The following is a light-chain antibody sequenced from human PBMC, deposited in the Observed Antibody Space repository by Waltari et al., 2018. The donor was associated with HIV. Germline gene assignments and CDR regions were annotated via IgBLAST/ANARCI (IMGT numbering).Light chain of an antibody. CDR2: SNR. CDR3: AAWDDSLNVV. V-gene: IGLV1-44*01. J-gene: IGLJ2*01. Sequence: QSVLTQPPSASGTPGQRVTISCSGSSSNIGSDTVNWYQQLPGTAPKLLIYSNRRRRSGVPDRFSGSKSGTSASLAIGGLQSEDEADYYCAAWDDSLNVVFGGGTKLTVL. CDR1: SSNIGSDT.